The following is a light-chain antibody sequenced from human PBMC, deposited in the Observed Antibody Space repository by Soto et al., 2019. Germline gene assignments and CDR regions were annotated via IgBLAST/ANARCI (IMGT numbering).Light chain of an antibody. J-gene: IGLJ2*01. Sequence: QSALTQPASVSGSPGQSITVSCTGTSSDIGGHNYVSWYQQHPGKVPKLIIYEVSNRPSGVSNRFSGSKSGNTASLTVSGLQAEDEADYYCSSYTTTSTVIFGGETKLTVL. CDR2: EVS. CDR1: SSDIGGHNY. V-gene: IGLV2-14*01. CDR3: SSYTTTSTVI.